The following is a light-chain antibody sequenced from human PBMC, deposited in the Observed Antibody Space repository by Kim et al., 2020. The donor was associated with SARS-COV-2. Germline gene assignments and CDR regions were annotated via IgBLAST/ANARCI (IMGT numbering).Light chain of an antibody. J-gene: IGKJ5*01. CDR3: HQTSRLPIT. Sequence: VTPTGTVATTCRASQNIDNALPWYQQKPEQSPKLLIKYASQSFSGVPSRFRGSGSGTEFTLTIDSLEPGDIATYFCHQTSRLPITFGQGTRLEIK. CDR2: YAS. V-gene: IGKV6-21*01. CDR1: QNIDNA.